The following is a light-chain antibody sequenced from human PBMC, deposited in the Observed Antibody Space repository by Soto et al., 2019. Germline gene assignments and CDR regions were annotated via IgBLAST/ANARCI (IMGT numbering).Light chain of an antibody. CDR1: SSDVGGYNY. J-gene: IGLJ1*01. CDR3: CSYAARRYV. V-gene: IGLV2-11*01. CDR2: DVS. Sequence: QSVLTQPRSVSGSPGQSVTISCTGTSSDVGGYNYVSWYQHHPGKAPKLMIYDVSKRPSGVPDRFSGSKSGNTASLTISGLQAEDEADYYCCSYAARRYVFGTGTKLTVL.